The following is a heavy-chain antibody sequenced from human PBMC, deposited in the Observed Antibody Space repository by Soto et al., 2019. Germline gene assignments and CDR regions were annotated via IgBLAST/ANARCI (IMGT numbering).Heavy chain of an antibody. V-gene: IGHV1-3*01. J-gene: IGHJ5*02. Sequence: ASVKVSCKASGYTFTSYAMHWVRQAPGQRLEWMGWINAGNGNTKYSQKFQGRVTMTRDTSISTAYMELSRLRSDDTAVYYCARKVVRGVIISEWNWFDPWGQGTLVTVSS. CDR1: GYTFTSYA. CDR2: INAGNGNT. CDR3: ARKVVRGVIISEWNWFDP. D-gene: IGHD3-10*01.